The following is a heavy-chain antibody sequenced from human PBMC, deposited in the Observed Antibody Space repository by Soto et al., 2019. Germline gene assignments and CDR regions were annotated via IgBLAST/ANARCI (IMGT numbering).Heavy chain of an antibody. Sequence: QVQLVQSGAEVKKPGASVKVSCKVSGHTLTEFSMHWVRQAPGEGLEWMGGVDPEDGETIYAQRFQGRGTMTEDPSTDSAHMERSSRTSAATAVDDCAAGGARCLQSPVDFWGQGTVVTASS. CDR3: AAGGARCLQSPVDF. D-gene: IGHD1-26*01. CDR1: GHTLTEFS. J-gene: IGHJ4*02. V-gene: IGHV1-24*01. CDR2: VDPEDGET.